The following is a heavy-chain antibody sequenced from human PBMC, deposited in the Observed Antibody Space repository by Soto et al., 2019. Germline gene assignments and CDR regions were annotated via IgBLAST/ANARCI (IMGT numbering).Heavy chain of an antibody. CDR3: ARGPVALDY. D-gene: IGHD2-15*01. CDR1: GYTFNRYG. J-gene: IGHJ4*02. CDR2: ISGYNNKT. Sequence: GASVKVSCKASGYTFNRYGISWVRQAPGQGLEWLGWISGYNNKTDYAQKFQGRVTMTTDTSTSTVYLELRSLRSDDAATYYCARGPVALDYWGQGTRVTVSS. V-gene: IGHV1-18*01.